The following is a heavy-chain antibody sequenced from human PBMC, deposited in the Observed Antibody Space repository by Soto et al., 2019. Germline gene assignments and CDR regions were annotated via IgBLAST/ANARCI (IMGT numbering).Heavy chain of an antibody. CDR1: VYTCRRYP. CDR3: ARDYYYGMDV. Sequence: ASVKVSCKASVYTCRRYPIHSVRQAPGQGLEWMGWINPNSDGTNYAQKFQGRVTMTRYASVSTAYMELSRLRSDDMAVYYCARDYYYGMDVWGQGTTVTVSS. J-gene: IGHJ6*02. V-gene: IGHV1-2*02. CDR2: INPNSDGT.